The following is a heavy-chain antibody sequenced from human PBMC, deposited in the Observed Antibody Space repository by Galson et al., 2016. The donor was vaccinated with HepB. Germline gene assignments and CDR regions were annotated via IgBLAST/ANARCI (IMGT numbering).Heavy chain of an antibody. CDR3: ARDGISSLDQ. J-gene: IGHJ4*02. V-gene: IGHV3-30*03. CDR2: ITPEGSDT. CDR1: GFTFSSYG. Sequence: SLRLSCAASGFTFSSYGMHWVRQAPGKGLDWVALITPEGSDTYYADAVNGRFTISRDNSKNTLSLQMNSLRAEDTAIYYCARDGISSLDQWGQGILVTVSS. D-gene: IGHD2/OR15-2a*01.